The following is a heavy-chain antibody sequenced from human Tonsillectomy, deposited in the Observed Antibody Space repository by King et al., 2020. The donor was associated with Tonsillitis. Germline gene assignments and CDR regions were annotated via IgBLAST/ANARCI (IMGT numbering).Heavy chain of an antibody. V-gene: IGHV3-48*04. CDR2: ISSSSSTI. D-gene: IGHD3-16*02. J-gene: IGHJ4*02. CDR1: GFTFSSYS. Sequence: DVQLVESGGGLVQPGGSLRLSCAASGFTFSSYSMNWVRQAPGKGLEWVSYISSSSSTIYYADSVKGRFTISRDNAKNSLYLQMNSLRAKDTAVYYCATLLGDYVWGSYRDVDYWGQGTLVTVSS. CDR3: ATLLGDYVWGSYRDVDY.